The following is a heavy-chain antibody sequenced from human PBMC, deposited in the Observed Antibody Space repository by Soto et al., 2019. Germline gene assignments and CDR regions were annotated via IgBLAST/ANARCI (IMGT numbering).Heavy chain of an antibody. J-gene: IGHJ4*02. CDR1: GGSFSGYY. CDR3: ARSGYQLLFYERRSANDY. CDR2: INHSGST. D-gene: IGHD2-2*01. Sequence: SETLSLTCAVYGGSFSGYYWSWIRQPPGKGLEWIGEINHSGSTNYNPSLKSRVTISVDTSKNQFSLKLSSVTAADTAVYYCARSGYQLLFYERRSANDYWGQGTLVTVSS. V-gene: IGHV4-34*01.